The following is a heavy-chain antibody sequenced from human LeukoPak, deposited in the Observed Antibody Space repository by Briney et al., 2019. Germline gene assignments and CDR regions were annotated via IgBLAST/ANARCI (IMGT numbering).Heavy chain of an antibody. Sequence: PSKTLSLTCTVSGGSISSSSYYWGWIRQPPGKGLEWIGSIYYSGSTYYNPSLKSRVTISVDTSKNQLSLKLSSVTAADTAVYYCARLGYCTSTTCEWGQGTLVTVSS. CDR1: GGSISSSSYY. CDR2: IYYSGST. J-gene: IGHJ4*02. V-gene: IGHV4-39*01. CDR3: ARLGYCTSTTCE. D-gene: IGHD2-2*01.